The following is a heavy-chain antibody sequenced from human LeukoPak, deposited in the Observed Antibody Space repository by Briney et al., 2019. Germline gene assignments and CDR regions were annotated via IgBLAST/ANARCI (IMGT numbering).Heavy chain of an antibody. CDR1: GYSFTSYW. J-gene: IGHJ4*02. CDR2: IYPGDSDT. D-gene: IGHD7-27*01. CDR3: ARQADWGFDY. Sequence: RGESLKISCKGSGYSFTSYWIGWVRHMPGKGLEWMGVIYPGDSDTRYSPSLQGQVTISADKSISTAYLQWSSLKASDTAMYYCARQADWGFDYWGQGTLVTVSS. V-gene: IGHV5-51*01.